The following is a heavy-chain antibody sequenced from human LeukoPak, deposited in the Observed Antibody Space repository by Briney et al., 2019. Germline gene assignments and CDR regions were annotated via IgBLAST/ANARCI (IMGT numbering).Heavy chain of an antibody. CDR1: GGTFSSYA. CDR3: ARWAQSGTMVWGANPGNCFDY. J-gene: IGHJ4*02. V-gene: IGHV1-69*13. CDR2: IIPIFGTA. D-gene: IGHD3-10*01. Sequence: SVKVSCKASGGTFSSYAISWVRQAPGQGLEWMGGIIPIFGTANYAQKFQGRVTITADESTSTAYMELSSLRSEDTAVYYCARWAQSGTMVWGANPGNCFDYWGQGTLVTVSS.